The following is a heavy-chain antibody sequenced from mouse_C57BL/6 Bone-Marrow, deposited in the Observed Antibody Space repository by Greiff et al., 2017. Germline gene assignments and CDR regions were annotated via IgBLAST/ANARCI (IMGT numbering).Heavy chain of an antibody. Sequence: EVMLVESGGDLVKPGGSLKLSCAASGFTFSDYGMHWVRQAPEKGLAWVAYISSGSSTIYSADTVKGRFTISRDNAQNHLFLQLTSLRSEDTAMDYCARKFTTVVATRYAMDYWGQGTSVTVAS. CDR3: ARKFTTVVATRYAMDY. J-gene: IGHJ4*01. V-gene: IGHV5-17*01. D-gene: IGHD1-1*01. CDR2: ISSGSSTI. CDR1: GFTFSDYG.